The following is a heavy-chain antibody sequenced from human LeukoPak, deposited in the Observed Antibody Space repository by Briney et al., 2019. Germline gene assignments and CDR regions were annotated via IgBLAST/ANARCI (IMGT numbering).Heavy chain of an antibody. CDR3: AKGSNWNYLYYFDY. CDR1: GFTFSNYA. CDR2: VSSTGGTT. Sequence: GGSLRLSCAASGFTFSNYAMSWVRQAPGKGLEWVSSVSSTGGTTYYADSVKGRFTISRDDSKNMLYLQMNSLRAEDTAVYYCAKGSNWNYLYYFDYWGQGTLVTVSS. J-gene: IGHJ4*02. D-gene: IGHD1-7*01. V-gene: IGHV3-23*01.